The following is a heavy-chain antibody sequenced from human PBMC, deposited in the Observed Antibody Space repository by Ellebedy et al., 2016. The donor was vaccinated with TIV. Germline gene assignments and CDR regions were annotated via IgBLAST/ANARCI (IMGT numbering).Heavy chain of an antibody. CDR2: ISYDGSND. J-gene: IGHJ6*02. CDR3: AKEAYDILTGSQMYGMDV. D-gene: IGHD3-9*01. Sequence: GGFLRLSCAASGFTFSSYGLHWVRLAPGKGLEWVAFISYDGSNDYYADSVKGRFTISRDKSTSTLYLQMDSLRVEDTAVYYCAKEAYDILTGSQMYGMDVWGQGTTVTVSS. CDR1: GFTFSSYG. V-gene: IGHV3-30*18.